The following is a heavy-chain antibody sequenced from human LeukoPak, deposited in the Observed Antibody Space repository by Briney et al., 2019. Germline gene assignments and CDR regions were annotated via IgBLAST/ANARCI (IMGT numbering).Heavy chain of an antibody. Sequence: SETLSLTCTVSGGSISSYYWSWIRQPPGKGLEGIGYIYYSGSTNYNPSLKSRVTISVDTSKNQFSLKLSSVTAADTAVYYCARLNYYYYYGMDVWGQGTTVTVSS. CDR3: ARLNYYYYYGMDV. CDR2: IYYSGST. CDR1: GGSISSYY. V-gene: IGHV4-59*08. J-gene: IGHJ6*02. D-gene: IGHD4-11*01.